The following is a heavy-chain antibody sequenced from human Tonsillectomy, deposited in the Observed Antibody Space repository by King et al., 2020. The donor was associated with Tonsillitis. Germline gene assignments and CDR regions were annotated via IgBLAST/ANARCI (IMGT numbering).Heavy chain of an antibody. V-gene: IGHV3-30*18. CDR2: ISYDGSNK. J-gene: IGHJ6*02. CDR1: AFTFSHYG. D-gene: IGHD6-19*01. CDR3: AKDWSRSSGWDYYYYGMDV. Sequence: HVQLVESGGGVVQPGRSLRLSCAASAFTFSHYGMHWVRQAPGKGLEWVAVISYDGSNKYYADSVKGRFTISRDNSKNTLYLQMNSLRAEDTAVYYCAKDWSRSSGWDYYYYGMDVWGQGTTVTVSS.